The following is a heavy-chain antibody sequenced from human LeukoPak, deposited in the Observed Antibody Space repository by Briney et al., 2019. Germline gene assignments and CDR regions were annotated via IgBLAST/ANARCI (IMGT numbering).Heavy chain of an antibody. Sequence: PSETLSLTCTVSGGSISSGSYYWSWIRQPPGKGLEWIGYIYYSGSTNYNPSLKSRVTISVDTSKNQFSLKLSSVTAADTAVYYCARGSSSWYSGYFQHWGQGTLVSVSS. CDR3: ARGSSSWYSGYFQH. D-gene: IGHD6-13*01. J-gene: IGHJ1*01. CDR1: GGSISSGSYY. V-gene: IGHV4-61*01. CDR2: IYYSGST.